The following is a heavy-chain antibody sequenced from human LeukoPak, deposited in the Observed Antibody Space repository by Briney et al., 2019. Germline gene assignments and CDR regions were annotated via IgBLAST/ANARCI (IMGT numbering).Heavy chain of an antibody. J-gene: IGHJ4*02. CDR2: IYYSGNT. D-gene: IGHD3-22*01. CDR3: ARTFKFSYDLSGYKQYYFDY. CDR1: GDSLSGSTYY. V-gene: IGHV4-39*01. Sequence: PSETLSLTCTVSGDSLSGSTYYWAWIRQTPGKGLEWIGNIYYSGNTYYNPSLKSRVTISVDTSKNQFSLKLSSVAAADSGVYYCARTFKFSYDLSGYKQYYFDYWGQGTLVTVSS.